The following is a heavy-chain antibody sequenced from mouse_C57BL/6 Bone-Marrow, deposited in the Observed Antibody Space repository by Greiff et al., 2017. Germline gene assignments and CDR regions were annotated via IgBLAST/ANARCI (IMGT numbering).Heavy chain of an antibody. D-gene: IGHD1-1*01. CDR2: IDPSDSET. CDR3: ARDYYGSSYWYIDV. Sequence: QVQLKQPGAELVRPGSSVKLSCKASGYTFTSYWMHWVKQRPIQGLEWIGNIDPSDSETHYNQKFKDKATLTVDKSSSTAYMQLSSLTSEDSAVYYCARDYYGSSYWYIDVWGTGTTVTVSS. V-gene: IGHV1-52*01. J-gene: IGHJ1*03. CDR1: GYTFTSYW.